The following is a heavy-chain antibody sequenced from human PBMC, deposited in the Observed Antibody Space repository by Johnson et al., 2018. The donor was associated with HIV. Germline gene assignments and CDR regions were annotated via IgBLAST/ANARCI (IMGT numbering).Heavy chain of an antibody. CDR3: ARERQSSSWYDAFDM. CDR2: ISYDGSNE. J-gene: IGHJ3*02. D-gene: IGHD6-13*01. CDR1: GFIFSDYY. Sequence: QVQLVESGGGLVKPGGSLRLSFAASGFIFSDYYMSWIRQAPGKGLEWVAVISYDGSNEYYADSVKGRFTISRDNAKMSLYLQMNSLRAEDTAVYYCARERQSSSWYDAFDMWGQGTMDTVSS. V-gene: IGHV3-30-3*01.